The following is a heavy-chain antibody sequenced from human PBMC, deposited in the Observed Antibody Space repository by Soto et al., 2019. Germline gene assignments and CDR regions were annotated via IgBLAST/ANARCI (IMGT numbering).Heavy chain of an antibody. J-gene: IGHJ6*02. CDR1: TLRFSDHT. Sequence: SGGSLRLSCTTSTLRFSDHTMHWFRQAPGKGLEWVSLISWDGGSTYYADSVKGRFTISRDNSKNSLYLQMNSLRAEDTALYYCAKDRGIAAAGHYYYYYGMDVWGQGTTVTVSS. V-gene: IGHV3-43D*04. CDR3: AKDRGIAAAGHYYYYYGMDV. D-gene: IGHD6-13*01. CDR2: ISWDGGST.